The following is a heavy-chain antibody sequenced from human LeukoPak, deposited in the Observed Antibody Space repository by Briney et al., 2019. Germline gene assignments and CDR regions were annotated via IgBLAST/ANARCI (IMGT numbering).Heavy chain of an antibody. V-gene: IGHV4-39*01. J-gene: IGHJ4*02. CDR2: IYYSGST. CDR3: ARQSSGRSYGSGSSPLYYFDY. D-gene: IGHD3-10*01. Sequence: SETLSLTCTVSGGSISSSSYYWGWIRQPPGKGLEWIGSIYYSGSTYYNPSLKSRVTISVDTSKNQFSLKLSSVTAADTAVYSCARQSSGRSYGSGSSPLYYFDYWGQGILVTVSS. CDR1: GGSISSSSYY.